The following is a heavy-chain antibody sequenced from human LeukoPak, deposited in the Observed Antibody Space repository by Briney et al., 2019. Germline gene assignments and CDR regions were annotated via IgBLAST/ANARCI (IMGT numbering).Heavy chain of an antibody. CDR1: DFTFSTYD. CDR2: INPAGDT. V-gene: IGHV3-13*04. J-gene: IGHJ6*02. CDR3: ARGDCSGGSCSSMDV. Sequence: PGGPLKLSFPPSDFTFSTYDSHWFRQATGKVLEWFSGINPAGDTYYPGSVKGRFTISREDAKNSFYLQMNSLRVGDTAVYYCARGDCSGGSCSSMDVWGQGTTVTVSS. D-gene: IGHD2-15*01.